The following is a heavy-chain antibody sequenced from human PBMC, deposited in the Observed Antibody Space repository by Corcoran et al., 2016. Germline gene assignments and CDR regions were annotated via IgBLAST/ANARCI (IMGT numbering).Heavy chain of an antibody. D-gene: IGHD5-18*01. CDR2: IIPIFGTA. V-gene: IGHV1-69*01. CDR3: ARSGGAAMVDFAGGMDV. J-gene: IGHJ6*02. CDR1: GGTFSSYA. Sequence: QVQLVQSGAEVKKPGSSVKVSCKASGGTFSSYAISWVRPAPGQGLEWMGGIIPIFGTANYAQKFQGRVTITADESTSTAYMELSSLRSEDTAVYYGARSGGAAMVDFAGGMDVWGQGTTVTVSS.